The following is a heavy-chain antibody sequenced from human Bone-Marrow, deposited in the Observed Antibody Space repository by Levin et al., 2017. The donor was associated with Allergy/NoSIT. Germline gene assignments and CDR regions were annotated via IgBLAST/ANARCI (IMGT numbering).Heavy chain of an antibody. J-gene: IGHJ4*02. D-gene: IGHD3-22*01. CDR3: AKDLFYDSSGGDFDY. Sequence: SCAASGFTFSSYGMHWVRQAPGKGLEWVAVISYDGSNKYYADSVKGRFTISRDNSKNTLYLQMNSLRAEDTAVYYCAKDLFYDSSGGDFDYWGQRTLVTVSS. V-gene: IGHV3-30*18. CDR1: GFTFSSYG. CDR2: ISYDGSNK.